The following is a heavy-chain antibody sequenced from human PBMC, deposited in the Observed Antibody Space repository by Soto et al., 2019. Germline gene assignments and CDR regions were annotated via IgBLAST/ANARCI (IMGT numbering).Heavy chain of an antibody. D-gene: IGHD5-18*01. CDR2: TTAILGTR. J-gene: IGHJ4*02. Sequence: SVKVSCKASGDTLSHYGVSWLRQVPGKGLEWMGGTTAILGTRDYAQKFQGRMTITSDESTTTSYMELNSLTSDDTAVYYCAAGDSSDTGDHWGQGTLVTVSS. V-gene: IGHV1-69*13. CDR1: GDTLSHYG. CDR3: AAGDSSDTGDH.